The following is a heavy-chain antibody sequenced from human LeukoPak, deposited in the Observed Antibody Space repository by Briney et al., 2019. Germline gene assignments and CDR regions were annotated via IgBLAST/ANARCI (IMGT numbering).Heavy chain of an antibody. CDR2: INPSGGST. CDR1: GYTFTSYY. Sequence: ASVKVSCKASGYTFTSYYMHWVRQAPGQGLEWMGIINPSGGSTSYAQKFQGRVTMTRDTSTSTVYMELSSLRSEDTAVYYCARGGMITFGGVIVSSYFDYWGQGTLVTVSS. CDR3: ARGGMITFGGVIVSSYFDY. V-gene: IGHV1-46*01. J-gene: IGHJ4*02. D-gene: IGHD3-16*02.